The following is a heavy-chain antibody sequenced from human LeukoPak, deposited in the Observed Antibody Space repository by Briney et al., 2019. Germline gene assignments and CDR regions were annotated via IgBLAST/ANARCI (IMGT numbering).Heavy chain of an antibody. CDR1: GYTFTSYY. Sequence: ASVKVSCKASGYTFTSYYMHWVRQAPGQGLEWMGIINPSVGSTSYAQKFQGRVTMTRDTSTSTVYMELSSLRSEDTAVYYCARAATSWKNYYYYMDVWGKGTTVTVSS. CDR2: INPSVGST. CDR3: ARAATSWKNYYYYMDV. V-gene: IGHV1-46*01. D-gene: IGHD2-15*01. J-gene: IGHJ6*03.